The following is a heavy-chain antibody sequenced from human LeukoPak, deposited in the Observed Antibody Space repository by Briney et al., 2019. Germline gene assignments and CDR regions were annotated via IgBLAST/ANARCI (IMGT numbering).Heavy chain of an antibody. V-gene: IGHV1-69*01. D-gene: IGHD3-3*01. J-gene: IGHJ6*02. CDR3: AREGYDFWSGSLVRYYYYGMDV. Sequence: ASVKVSCKASGGTFSSYAISWVRQAPGQGLEWMGGIIPIFGTANYAQKFQGRVTITADESTSTAYMELSSLRSEGTAVYYCAREGYDFWSGSLVRYYYYGMDVWGQGTTVTVSS. CDR2: IIPIFGTA. CDR1: GGTFSSYA.